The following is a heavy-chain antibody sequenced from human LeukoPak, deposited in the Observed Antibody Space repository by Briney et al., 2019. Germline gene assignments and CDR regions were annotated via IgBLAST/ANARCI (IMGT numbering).Heavy chain of an antibody. J-gene: IGHJ6*02. D-gene: IGHD4-17*01. CDR2: ISAYNGDT. CDR1: GYTFTSYG. Sequence: ASVKVSCKASGYTFTSYGISWVRQAPGQGLEWMGWISAYNGDTNYAQKLQGRVTMTTDTSTSTAYMELSSLRSEDTAVYYCARGSYGEPRGWGLDVWGQGTTVTVSS. V-gene: IGHV1-18*01. CDR3: ARGSYGEPRGWGLDV.